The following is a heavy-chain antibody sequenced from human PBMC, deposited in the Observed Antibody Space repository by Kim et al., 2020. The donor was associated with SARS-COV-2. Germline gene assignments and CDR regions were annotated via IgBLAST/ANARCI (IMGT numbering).Heavy chain of an antibody. Sequence: SETLSLTCTVSGGSISSSSYYWGWIRQPPGKGLEWIGSIYYSGSTYYNPSLKSRVTISVDTSKNQFSLKLSSVTAADTAVYYCARSGYGDYKYNWFDPWGQGTLVTVSS. CDR3: ARSGYGDYKYNWFDP. J-gene: IGHJ5*02. CDR2: IYYSGST. CDR1: GGSISSSSYY. D-gene: IGHD4-17*01. V-gene: IGHV4-39*01.